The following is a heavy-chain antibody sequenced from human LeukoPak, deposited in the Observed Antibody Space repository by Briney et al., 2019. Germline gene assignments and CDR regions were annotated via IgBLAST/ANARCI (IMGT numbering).Heavy chain of an antibody. CDR2: INPNTGGT. V-gene: IGHV1-2*02. D-gene: IGHD5-24*01. CDR1: GYTFTGYF. CDR3: ARDKRMGWLQLTSYGMDV. J-gene: IGHJ6*02. Sequence: ASVKVSCKASGYTFTGYFIHWVRQAPGQGLEWMGWINPNTGGTIYAQNFQGRVTMTRGTSISTVYMDLTRLTSDDTAVYYCARDKRMGWLQLTSYGMDVWGQGTTVTVSS.